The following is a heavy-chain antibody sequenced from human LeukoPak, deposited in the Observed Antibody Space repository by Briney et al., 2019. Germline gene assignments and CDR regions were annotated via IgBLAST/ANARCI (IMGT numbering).Heavy chain of an antibody. J-gene: IGHJ4*02. CDR3: ARDRGYFDN. CDR1: GFAFSIYS. Sequence: GGSLRLSCAASGFAFSIYSMNWVRQAPGKGLEWLSSITSSSNYIYYADSVKGRFTISRDNVQNSLYLQMNSLRAEDTAMYYCARDRGYFDNWGQGTLVTVSS. V-gene: IGHV3-21*01. CDR2: ITSSSNYI.